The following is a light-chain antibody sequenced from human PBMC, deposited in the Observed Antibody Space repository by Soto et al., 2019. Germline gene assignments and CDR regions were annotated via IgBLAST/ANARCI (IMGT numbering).Light chain of an antibody. J-gene: IGKJ3*01. Sequence: DIRMTQSPSSLSASVGETVTMTCRASQGIAGWLSWYQQKPGKAPKLLIFATSNLQGGVPSRFSGSGSGTDFTLTISSLQPEDFATYYCQHNGVFGPGTQVDIK. CDR3: QHNGV. V-gene: IGKV1-12*01. CDR1: QGIAGW. CDR2: ATS.